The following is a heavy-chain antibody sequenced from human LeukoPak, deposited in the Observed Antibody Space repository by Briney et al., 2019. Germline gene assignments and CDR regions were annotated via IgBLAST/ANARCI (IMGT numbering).Heavy chain of an antibody. V-gene: IGHV3-9*03. CDR2: ISWNSGSI. CDR3: ARDTVVPLDY. Sequence: GGSLRLSCAASGFTFDDYAMHWVRQAPGKGLEWVSGISWNSGSIGYADSVKGRFTISRDNAKNSLYLQMNSLRAEDMALYYCARDTVVPLDYWGQGTLVTVSS. D-gene: IGHD3-22*01. CDR1: GFTFDDYA. J-gene: IGHJ4*02.